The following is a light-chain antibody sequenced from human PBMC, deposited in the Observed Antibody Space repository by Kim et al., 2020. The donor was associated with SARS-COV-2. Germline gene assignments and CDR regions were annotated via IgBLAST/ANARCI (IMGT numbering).Light chain of an antibody. CDR2: DVS. Sequence: QSALTQPASVSGSPGQSITIPCTGNSSDVGGYNYVSWYQQHPGKAPKLMFYDVSKRPSGVSNRFSGSKSGNTASLCISGLQAEDEADYYCSLYTSSSTWVFGGGTKLTVL. J-gene: IGLJ3*02. CDR1: SSDVGGYNY. V-gene: IGLV2-14*01. CDR3: SLYTSSSTWV.